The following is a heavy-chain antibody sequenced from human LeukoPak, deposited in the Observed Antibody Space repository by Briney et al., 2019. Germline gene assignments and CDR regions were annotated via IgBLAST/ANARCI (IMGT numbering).Heavy chain of an antibody. CDR2: IYYSGST. CDR3: ARTPLDAFDI. D-gene: IGHD2-15*01. CDR1: GGSISSGAYY. V-gene: IGHV4-31*03. Sequence: PSETLSLTCTVSGGSISSGAYYWSWIRQHPGKGLEWIGYIYYSGSTYYNPSLKSRVTISVDTSKNQFSLKLSSVTAADTAVYYCARTPLDAFDIWGQGTMVTVSS. J-gene: IGHJ3*02.